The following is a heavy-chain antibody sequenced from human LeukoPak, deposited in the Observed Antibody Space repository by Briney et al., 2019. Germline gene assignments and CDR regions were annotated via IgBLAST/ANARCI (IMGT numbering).Heavy chain of an antibody. D-gene: IGHD1-1*01. CDR1: GFTLSSYG. CDR2: SSKDGTKD. CDR3: AKEKERWYFYYYHTDV. J-gene: IGHJ6*03. V-gene: IGHV3-30*18. Sequence: PGGSLRLSCVASGFTLSSYGIHWVRQAPGKGLEWVAVSSKDGTKDHYADSVKGRFTVSRDNSQNTVYLEMNSLRSEDTAVYYCAKEKERWYFYYYHTDVWGKGTTVTVSS.